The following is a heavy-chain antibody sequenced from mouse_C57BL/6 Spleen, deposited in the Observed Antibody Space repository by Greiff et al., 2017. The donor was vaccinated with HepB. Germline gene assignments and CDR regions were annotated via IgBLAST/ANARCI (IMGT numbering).Heavy chain of an antibody. V-gene: IGHV1-55*01. CDR1: GYTFTSYW. J-gene: IGHJ3*01. Sequence: VQLQQPGAELVKPGASVKMSCKASGYTFTSYWITWVKQRPGQGLEWIGDIYPGSGSTNYNEKFKSKATLTVDTSSSTAYMQLSSLTSEDSAVYYCARGDYYGSREFAYWGQGTLVTVSA. CDR2: IYPGSGST. CDR3: ARGDYYGSREFAY. D-gene: IGHD1-1*01.